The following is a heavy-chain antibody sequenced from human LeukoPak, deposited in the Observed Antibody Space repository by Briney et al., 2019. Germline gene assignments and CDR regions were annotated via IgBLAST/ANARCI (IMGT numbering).Heavy chain of an antibody. Sequence: SETLSLTCTVSSGSISTSNYYWGWVRQPPGKALEWIGNIFYSGSTYYSPSLKSRVTISLDTSRNQFSLKLSSVTAADTAVYYCASRLPPRHYGYWGQGTLVTVSS. CDR2: IFYSGST. J-gene: IGHJ4*02. D-gene: IGHD4-17*01. CDR3: ASRLPPRHYGY. CDR1: SGSISTSNYY. V-gene: IGHV4-39*07.